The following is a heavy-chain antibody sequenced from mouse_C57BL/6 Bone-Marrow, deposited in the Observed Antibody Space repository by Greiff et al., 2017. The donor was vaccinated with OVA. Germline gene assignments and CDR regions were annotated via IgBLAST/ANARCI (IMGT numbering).Heavy chain of an antibody. J-gene: IGHJ2*01. CDR1: GYTFTSYW. Sequence: QVQLQQPGAELVKPGASVKLSCKASGYTFTSYWMQWVKQRPGQGLEWIGEIDPSDSYTNYNQKFKGKATLTVDTSSSTAYMQLSSLTSEDSAVYYCARPPPTNDYFDYWGQGTTLTVSS. V-gene: IGHV1-50*01. D-gene: IGHD1-1*01. CDR3: ARPPPTNDYFDY. CDR2: IDPSDSYT.